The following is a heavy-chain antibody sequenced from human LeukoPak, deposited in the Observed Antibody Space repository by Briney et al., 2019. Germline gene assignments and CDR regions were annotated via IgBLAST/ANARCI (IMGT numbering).Heavy chain of an antibody. D-gene: IGHD2-2*01. V-gene: IGHV4-39*07. J-gene: IGHJ6*03. Sequence: SETLSLTCTVSGGSISSSSYYWGWIRQPPGKGLEWIGSIYYSGSTHYNPSLKSRVTISVDTSKNQFSLKLSSVTAADTAVYYCARVGSSLIKYCSSTSCYRSSHYYYMDVWGKGTTVTVSS. CDR3: ARVGSSLIKYCSSTSCYRSSHYYYMDV. CDR2: IYYSGST. CDR1: GGSISSSSYY.